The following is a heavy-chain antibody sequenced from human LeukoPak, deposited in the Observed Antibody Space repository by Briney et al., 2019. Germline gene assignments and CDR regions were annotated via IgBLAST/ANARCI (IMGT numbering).Heavy chain of an antibody. CDR2: IIPIFGTA. V-gene: IGHV1-69*01. J-gene: IGHJ6*02. CDR1: GGTFSSYV. CDR3: ARHPLEWLLAAYYYYGMDV. Sequence: SVKVSCKASGGTFSSYVISWVRQAPGQGLEWMGGIIPIFGTANYAQNFQGRVTITADDSTSTAYMALSSLRSEDTAVYYCARHPLEWLLAAYYYYGMDVWGQGTTVTVSS. D-gene: IGHD3-3*01.